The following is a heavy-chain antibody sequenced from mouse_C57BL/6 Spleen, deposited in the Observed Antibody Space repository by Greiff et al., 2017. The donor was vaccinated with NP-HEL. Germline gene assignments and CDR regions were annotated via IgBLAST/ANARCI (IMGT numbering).Heavy chain of an antibody. V-gene: IGHV1-52*01. Sequence: VQLQQPGPELVRPGSSVKLSCTASGYTFTSSWMQWVKQRPIQGLEWIGHIDPSDSETHYNQKVKDKATLTVDKSSSTAYMQLSSLTSEDSAVYYCARAVHYDAMDYWGQGTSVTVSS. CDR3: ARAVHYDAMDY. CDR1: GYTFTSSW. D-gene: IGHD3-3*01. CDR2: IDPSDSET. J-gene: IGHJ4*01.